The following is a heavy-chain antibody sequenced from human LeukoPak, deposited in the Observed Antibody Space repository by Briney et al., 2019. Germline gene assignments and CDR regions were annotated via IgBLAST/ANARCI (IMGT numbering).Heavy chain of an antibody. J-gene: IGHJ5*02. CDR2: IYYTGST. D-gene: IGHD2-15*01. CDR1: GGSTSNFY. V-gene: IGHV4-59*01. CDR3: ARGYCTGGSCYWDWFDP. Sequence: SETLSLTCTVSGGSTSNFYWSWIRQPPGKGLEWIGYIYYTGSTNYNPSLKSRVTVSVDTSKKQFSLKLSSVTAADTAVYYCARGYCTGGSCYWDWFDPWGQGTLVTVSS.